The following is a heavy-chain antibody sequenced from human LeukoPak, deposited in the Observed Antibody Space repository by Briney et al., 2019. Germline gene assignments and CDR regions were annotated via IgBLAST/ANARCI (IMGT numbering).Heavy chain of an antibody. D-gene: IGHD2-15*01. CDR2: IIPIFGTA. CDR3: ARVVRGAYCSGGSCYFDY. V-gene: IGHV1-69*05. CDR1: GGTFSSYA. Sequence: ASVKVSCKASGGTFSSYAISWVRPAPGQGLEWMGGIIPIFGTANYAQKFQGKVTITTDEATSTAYMGLSSLRSEDTAVYYCARVVRGAYCSGGSCYFDYWVGGTLITVSS. J-gene: IGHJ4*02.